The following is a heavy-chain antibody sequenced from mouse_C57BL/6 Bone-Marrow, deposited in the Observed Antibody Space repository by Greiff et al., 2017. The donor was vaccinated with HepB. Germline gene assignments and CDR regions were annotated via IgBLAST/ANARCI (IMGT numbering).Heavy chain of an antibody. CDR2: ISSGGDYI. V-gene: IGHV5-9-1*02. D-gene: IGHD3-3*01. CDR1: GFTFSSYA. Sequence: EVKVVESGEGLVKPGGSLKLSCAASGFTFSSYAMSWVRQTPEKRLEWVAYISSGGDYIYYADTVKGRFTISRDNARNTLYLQMSSLKSEDTAMYYCTREGHWFAYWGQGTLVTVSA. CDR3: TREGHWFAY. J-gene: IGHJ3*01.